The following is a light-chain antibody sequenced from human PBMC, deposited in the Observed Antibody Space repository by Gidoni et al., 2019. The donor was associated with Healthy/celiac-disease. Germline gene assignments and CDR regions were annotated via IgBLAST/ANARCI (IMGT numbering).Light chain of an antibody. V-gene: IGKV3-20*01. J-gene: IGKJ1*01. CDR2: GAS. CDR1: QSVSSSY. Sequence: EIVLTQSPGTLSLSPGERATLSCRASQSVSSSYLPWYQQKPGQAPRLLSYGASSRATGIPDFTLTISRLEPEDFAVYYCQQYGSSPWTFGQGTKVEIK. CDR3: QQYGSSPWT.